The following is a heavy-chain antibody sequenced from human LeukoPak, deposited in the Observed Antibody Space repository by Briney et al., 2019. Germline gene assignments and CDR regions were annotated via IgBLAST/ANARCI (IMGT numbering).Heavy chain of an antibody. CDR2: ISWNSGSI. J-gene: IGHJ4*02. D-gene: IGHD6-13*01. CDR3: AKGSYSATWYHFDY. Sequence: PGGSLRLSCAASGFTFDDYAMHWVRQAPGKGLEWVSGISWNSGSIGYADSVKGRFTISRDNAKNSLYLQMNSLRAEDTALYYCAKGSYSATWYHFDYWGQGTLVTVSS. CDR1: GFTFDDYA. V-gene: IGHV3-9*01.